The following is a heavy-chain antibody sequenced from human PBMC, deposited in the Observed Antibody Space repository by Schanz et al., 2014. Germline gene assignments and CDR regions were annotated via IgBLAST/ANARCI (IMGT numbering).Heavy chain of an antibody. J-gene: IGHJ3*02. V-gene: IGHV3-30*02. Sequence: QVHLVESGGGVVQPGGSLRLSCEASGFIFNDHGMNWVRQAPGKGLEWVAFIQHDGSRTYYSASLKGRVTISRDNSKNILYLQMNSLRAEDTAVYFCAKDRWRATVMVDAFDIWGQGTVVTVSS. CDR3: AKDRWRATVMVDAFDI. D-gene: IGHD4-4*01. CDR2: IQHDGSRT. CDR1: GFIFNDHG.